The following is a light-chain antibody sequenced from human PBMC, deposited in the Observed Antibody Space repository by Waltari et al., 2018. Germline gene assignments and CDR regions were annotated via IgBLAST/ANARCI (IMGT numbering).Light chain of an antibody. CDR1: NSNTGSHS. Sequence: QSVLTQPPSASGTPGQRVTISCSGSNSNTGSHSVNWYQQLPGTAPKARIYNNNQRPSGVPDRFSGSKSGTSASLAIRGLQSEDEAYYYCATWDNSLSGPVVGGGTQLTVL. CDR2: NNN. V-gene: IGLV1-44*01. J-gene: IGLJ7*01. CDR3: ATWDNSLSGPV.